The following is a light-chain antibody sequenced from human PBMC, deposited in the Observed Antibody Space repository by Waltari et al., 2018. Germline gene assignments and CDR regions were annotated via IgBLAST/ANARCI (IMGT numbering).Light chain of an antibody. CDR3: QHRNHWPPLFT. J-gene: IGKJ3*01. CDR1: QSVSGY. Sequence: VLTQSPATLSLSPGESATLPCRPSQSVSGYFAWYQQKPGQAPRLLIYDGSNRATGIPPRFSGSGSGTDCTLTISSLEPEDFAVYYCQHRNHWPPLFTFGPGTKVVF. CDR2: DGS. V-gene: IGKV3-11*01.